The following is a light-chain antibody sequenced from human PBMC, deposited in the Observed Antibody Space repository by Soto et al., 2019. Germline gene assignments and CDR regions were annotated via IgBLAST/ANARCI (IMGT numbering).Light chain of an antibody. CDR2: DND. J-gene: IGLJ2*01. CDR3: GTWDSSLSAGL. CDR1: SSNIGNNY. Sequence: QSVLTQPPSVSAAPGQKVTISCSGTSSNIGNNYVSWYQQFPGTAPKLLIYDNDKRPSGIPDRFSGSKSGTSATLGITGLQTGDEADYYCGTWDSSLSAGLFGGGTKLTVL. V-gene: IGLV1-51*01.